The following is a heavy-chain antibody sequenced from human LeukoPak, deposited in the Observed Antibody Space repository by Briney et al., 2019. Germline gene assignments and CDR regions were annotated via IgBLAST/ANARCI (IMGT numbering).Heavy chain of an antibody. CDR2: INPNSGGT. Sequence: GASVKVSCKASGYTFTGYYMHWVRQAPGQGLEWMGRINPNSGGTNYAQKFQGRVTMTRDTSISTAYMELSRLRSDDTAVYYCARDLGITMVRGVIITRDYWGQGTLVTVSS. CDR1: GYTFTGYY. V-gene: IGHV1-2*06. J-gene: IGHJ4*02. D-gene: IGHD3-10*01. CDR3: ARDLGITMVRGVIITRDY.